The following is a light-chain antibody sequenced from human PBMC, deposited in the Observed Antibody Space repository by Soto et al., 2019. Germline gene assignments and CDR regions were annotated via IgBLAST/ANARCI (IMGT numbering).Light chain of an antibody. V-gene: IGLV1-40*01. CDR2: GNT. Sequence: QSVLTQPPSVSGAPGQRVTISCTGSSSNIGSTYDVQWYQQLPGTAPKLLIHGNTDRPSGVPDRFSGSKSGTSASLAITGLQADDESYYFCQSYDDSLIVHYVFVTGTKVTVL. CDR1: SSNIGSTYD. CDR3: QSYDDSLIVHYV. J-gene: IGLJ1*01.